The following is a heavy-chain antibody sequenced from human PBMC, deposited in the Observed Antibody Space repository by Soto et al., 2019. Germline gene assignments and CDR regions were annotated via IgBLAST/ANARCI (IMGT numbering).Heavy chain of an antibody. J-gene: IGHJ6*02. Sequence: SVKVSCKASGGTFSSYAISWVRQAPGQGLEWMGGIIPIFGTANYAQKFQGRVTITADESTSAAYMELSSLRSEDTAVYYCARASTKPIYYYYGMDVWGQGTTVTVSS. CDR2: IIPIFGTA. D-gene: IGHD5-12*01. CDR3: ARASTKPIYYYYGMDV. V-gene: IGHV1-69*13. CDR1: GGTFSSYA.